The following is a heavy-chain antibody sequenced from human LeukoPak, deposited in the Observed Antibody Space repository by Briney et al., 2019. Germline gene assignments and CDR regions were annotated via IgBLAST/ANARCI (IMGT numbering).Heavy chain of an antibody. J-gene: IGHJ4*02. CDR1: GGSISRYY. CDR2: IYYSGST. CDR3: ARQSTVVTFDY. D-gene: IGHD4-23*01. Sequence: PSETLSLTCTVSGGSISRYYWSWIRQPPGKGLEWIGYIYYSGSTNYNPSLKSRVTISVDTSKNQFSLKLSSVTAADSAVYYCARQSTVVTFDYWGQGALVTVSS. V-gene: IGHV4-59*08.